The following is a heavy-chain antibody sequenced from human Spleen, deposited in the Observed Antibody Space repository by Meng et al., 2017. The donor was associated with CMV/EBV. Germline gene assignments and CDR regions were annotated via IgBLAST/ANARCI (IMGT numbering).Heavy chain of an antibody. CDR3: ARDLGSSSSVGDY. CDR1: GFTFSSYW. Sequence: GESLKISCAASGFTFSSYWMHWVRQAPGKGLVWVSSISSDSNNIYYADSVKGRFTISRDTAKNSLYLQMNSLRAEDTAVYYCARDLGSSSSVGDYWGQGTLVTVSS. CDR2: ISSDSNNI. D-gene: IGHD6-6*01. V-gene: IGHV3-21*06. J-gene: IGHJ4*02.